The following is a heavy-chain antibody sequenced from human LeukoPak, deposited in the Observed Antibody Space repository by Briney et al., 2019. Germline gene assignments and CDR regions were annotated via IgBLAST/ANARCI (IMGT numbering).Heavy chain of an antibody. CDR3: ARGPDYDILADYFDY. J-gene: IGHJ4*02. Sequence: GGSLRLSCAASGFTFSSYSMNWVRQAPGKELEWVSYISSSSSTIYYADSVKGRFTISRDNAKNSLYLQMNSLRPEDTAVYYCARGPDYDILADYFDYWGQGTLVTVSS. D-gene: IGHD3-9*01. CDR2: ISSSSSTI. V-gene: IGHV3-48*01. CDR1: GFTFSSYS.